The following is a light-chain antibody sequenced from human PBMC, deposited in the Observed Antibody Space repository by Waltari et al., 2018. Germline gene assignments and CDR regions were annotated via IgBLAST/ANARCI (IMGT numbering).Light chain of an antibody. CDR2: KAS. J-gene: IGKJ3*01. V-gene: IGKV1-12*01. CDR1: HVISSW. CDR3: QQYNSAPFT. Sequence: DIQMTQSPSSLSSSVGYTVTITCRASHVISSWLALYLQKPGQAPKLLIYKASSLQSGVPSMFSVSGAGTDLTLIISSLQPEDFATYYCQQYNSAPFTFGPGTKLDIK.